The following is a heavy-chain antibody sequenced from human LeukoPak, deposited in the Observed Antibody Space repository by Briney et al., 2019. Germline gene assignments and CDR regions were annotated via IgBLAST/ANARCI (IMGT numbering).Heavy chain of an antibody. CDR2: ISSSSSTI. CDR1: GFTFSSYS. CDR3: ASPIAAAGTGGGYYYYMDV. D-gene: IGHD6-13*01. J-gene: IGHJ6*03. V-gene: IGHV3-48*01. Sequence: PGGSLRLSCAASGFTFSSYSMNWVRQAPGEGLEWVSYISSSSSTIYYADSVKGRFTISRDNAKNSLYLQMNSLRAEDTAVYYCASPIAAAGTGGGYYYYMDVWGKGTTVTVSS.